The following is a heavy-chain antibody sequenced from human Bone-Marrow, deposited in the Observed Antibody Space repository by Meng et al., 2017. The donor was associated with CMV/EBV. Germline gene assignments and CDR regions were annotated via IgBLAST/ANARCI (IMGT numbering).Heavy chain of an antibody. J-gene: IGHJ6*02. Sequence: GESLKISCAASGFTFSSYGMHWVRQAPGKGLEWVAFIRYDGSNKYYADSVKGRFTISRVNAKNSLYLQMNSLRAEDTAVYYCARREGFLEWSRYGLDVWGQGTTVTVSS. CDR3: ARREGFLEWSRYGLDV. CDR1: GFTFSSYG. CDR2: IRYDGSNK. V-gene: IGHV3-30*02. D-gene: IGHD3-3*01.